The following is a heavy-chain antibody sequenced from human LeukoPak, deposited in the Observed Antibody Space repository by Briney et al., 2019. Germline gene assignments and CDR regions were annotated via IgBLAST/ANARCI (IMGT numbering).Heavy chain of an antibody. CDR2: ISSSSSYI. D-gene: IGHD6-19*01. J-gene: IGHJ4*02. Sequence: GRSLRLSCAASGFTFSSYSMNWVRQAPGKGLEWVSSISSSSSYIYYADSVKGRFTISRDNAKNSLYLQMNSLRAEDTAVYYCARDRGSSGCSYWGQGTLVTVSS. CDR3: ARDRGSSGCSY. CDR1: GFTFSSYS. V-gene: IGHV3-21*01.